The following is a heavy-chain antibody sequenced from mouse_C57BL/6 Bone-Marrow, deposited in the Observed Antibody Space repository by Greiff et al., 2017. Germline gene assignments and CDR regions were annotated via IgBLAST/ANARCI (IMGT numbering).Heavy chain of an antibody. D-gene: IGHD2-4*01. CDR3: ASPIYYDYDGGFAY. V-gene: IGHV1-26*01. CDR1: GYTFTDYY. Sequence: VQLQQSGPELVKPGASVKISCKASGYTFTDYYMNWVKQSHGKSLEWIGDINPNNGGTSYNQKFKGKATLTVDKSSSTAYMELRSLTSEDSAVYYCASPIYYDYDGGFAYWGQGTLVTVSA. CDR2: INPNNGGT. J-gene: IGHJ3*01.